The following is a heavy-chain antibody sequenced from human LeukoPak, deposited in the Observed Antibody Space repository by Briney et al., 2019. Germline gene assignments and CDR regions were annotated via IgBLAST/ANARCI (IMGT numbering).Heavy chain of an antibody. V-gene: IGHV4-59*01. D-gene: IGHD3-16*01. CDR3: ARGAGGSYYY. CDR2: IYYSGST. J-gene: IGHJ4*02. CDR1: GGSISIYY. Sequence: PSETLSLTCTVSGGSISIYYWSWIRQPPGKAREWIGYIYYSGSTNYNPSLKRRVTISVDTSKNQFSLKLTSVTAADTAVYYCARGAGGSYYYWGQGTLVTVSS.